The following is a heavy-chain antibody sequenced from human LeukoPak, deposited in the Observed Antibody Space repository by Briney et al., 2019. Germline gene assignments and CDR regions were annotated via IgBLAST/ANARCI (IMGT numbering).Heavy chain of an antibody. D-gene: IGHD3-10*01. CDR2: ISGSGGST. CDR3: AKLELLYRSPGDY. J-gene: IGHJ4*02. V-gene: IGHV3-23*01. Sequence: PGGSLRLSCAASGFTFSSYARSWVRQAPGKGLEWVSAISGSGGSTYYADSVKGRFTISRDNSKNTLYLQMNSLRAEDTAVYYCAKLELLYRSPGDYWGQGTLVTVSS. CDR1: GFTFSSYA.